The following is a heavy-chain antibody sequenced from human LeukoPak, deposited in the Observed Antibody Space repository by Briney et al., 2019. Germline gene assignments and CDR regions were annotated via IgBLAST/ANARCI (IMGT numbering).Heavy chain of an antibody. CDR1: GFTVSSNY. V-gene: IGHV3-53*05. CDR3: AREMATPDFAFDI. Sequence: GGSLRPSCAASGFTVSSNYMSWVRQAPGKGLEWVSVIYSGGSTYYADSVKGRFTISRDNSKNTLYLQMNSLRAEDTAVYYCAREMATPDFAFDIWGQGTMVTVSS. J-gene: IGHJ3*02. D-gene: IGHD5-24*01. CDR2: IYSGGST.